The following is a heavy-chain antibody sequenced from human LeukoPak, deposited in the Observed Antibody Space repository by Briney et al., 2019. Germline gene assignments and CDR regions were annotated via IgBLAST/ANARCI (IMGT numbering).Heavy chain of an antibody. Sequence: GGSLRLSCAASGFTFSNSAMGWVRQAPGKGLEWVSSISGKTGNAYYADSVKGRFTTSRDNSKNTLYLQMNSLRAEDSAIYYCAKDVWWSVSWGQGTLVTVSS. CDR1: GFTFSNSA. V-gene: IGHV3-23*01. CDR3: AKDVWWSVS. D-gene: IGHD2-8*02. J-gene: IGHJ5*02. CDR2: ISGKTGNA.